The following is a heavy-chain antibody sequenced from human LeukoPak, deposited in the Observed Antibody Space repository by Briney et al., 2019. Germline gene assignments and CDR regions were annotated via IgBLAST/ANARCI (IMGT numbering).Heavy chain of an antibody. V-gene: IGHV1-69-2*01. J-gene: IGHJ4*02. CDR1: GYTFTGYY. CDR2: VDPEDGET. CDR3: ATGNSGYSGYDTNLYFDY. Sequence: ASVKVSCKASGYTFTGYYMHWVQQAPGKGLEWMGLVDPEDGETIYAEKFQGRVTITADTSTDTAYMELSSLRSEDTAVYYCATGNSGYSGYDTNLYFDYWGQGTLVTVSS. D-gene: IGHD5-12*01.